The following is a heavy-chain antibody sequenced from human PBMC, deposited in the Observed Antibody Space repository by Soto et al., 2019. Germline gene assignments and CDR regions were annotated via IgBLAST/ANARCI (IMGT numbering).Heavy chain of an antibody. J-gene: IGHJ4*02. V-gene: IGHV1-46*03. CDR1: GYTFTSYY. CDR3: ARPYCSGGSCRGVFDY. CDR2: INPSGGST. Sequence: QVQLVQSGAEVKKPGASVKVSCKASGYTFTSYYMHWVRQAPGQGLEWMGIINPSGGSTSYAQKFQGRVTMTRDTSTSTVYMELSSLRSEDTAVYYCARPYCSGGSCRGVFDYWCQGTLVTVSS. D-gene: IGHD2-15*01.